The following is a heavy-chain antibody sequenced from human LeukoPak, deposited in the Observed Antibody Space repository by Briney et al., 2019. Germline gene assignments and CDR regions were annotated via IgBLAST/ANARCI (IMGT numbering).Heavy chain of an antibody. CDR3: ARDYSLTAMDV. CDR2: ISSSSDYI. D-gene: IGHD2-15*01. V-gene: IGHV3-21*01. Sequence: PGGSLRLSCAASGFTFSGNTMNWVRQAPGKGLEWVSSISSSSDYIYYADSVQGRFTISRDNAKNSLYLQMNGLRAEDTAVYYCARDYSLTAMDVWGQGTTVTVSS. J-gene: IGHJ6*02. CDR1: GFTFSGNT.